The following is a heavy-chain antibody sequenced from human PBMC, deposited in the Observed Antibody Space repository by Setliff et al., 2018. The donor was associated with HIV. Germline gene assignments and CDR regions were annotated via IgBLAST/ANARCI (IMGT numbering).Heavy chain of an antibody. Sequence: SETLSLTCAVSGDSITSRNYHWDWVRQPPGKGLEWIGSIYHSGSTYYNPSLKGRVTISVDTSKNQFSLNLSSVTAADTAVYYCARQFTVQWLVSTYGMDVWGQGTTVTVSS. J-gene: IGHJ6*02. D-gene: IGHD6-19*01. CDR1: GDSITSRNYH. CDR3: ARQFTVQWLVSTYGMDV. V-gene: IGHV4-39*01. CDR2: IYHSGST.